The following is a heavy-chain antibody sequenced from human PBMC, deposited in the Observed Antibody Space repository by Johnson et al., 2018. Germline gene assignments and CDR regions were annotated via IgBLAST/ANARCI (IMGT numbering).Heavy chain of an antibody. CDR3: ARGWCAY. CDR1: GFTFSTYA. V-gene: IGHV3-23*04. J-gene: IGHJ4*02. CDR2: ITGSGFTT. Sequence: VQLVQSGGGLVKPGGSLRLSCAASGFTFSTYAINWVRQAPGKGLEWVSAITGSGFTTYYADSVQGRVTISRDNSMNTLFLQMNSLRDDDTAVYYCARGWCAYCGQGTLVTVSS. D-gene: IGHD2-8*01.